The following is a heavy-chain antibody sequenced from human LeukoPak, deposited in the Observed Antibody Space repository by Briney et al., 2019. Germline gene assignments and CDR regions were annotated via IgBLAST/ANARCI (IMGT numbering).Heavy chain of an antibody. Sequence: SKTLSLTCTVSGGSISSGGYYWSWIRQHPGKGLEWIGYIYYSGSTYYNPSLKSRVTISIDTSKNQFSLKLSSVTAADTAVYYCARDVAYCGGDCYPRHFDSWGQGTLVTVSS. D-gene: IGHD2-21*02. CDR1: GGSISSGGYY. J-gene: IGHJ4*02. V-gene: IGHV4-31*03. CDR3: ARDVAYCGGDCYPRHFDS. CDR2: IYYSGST.